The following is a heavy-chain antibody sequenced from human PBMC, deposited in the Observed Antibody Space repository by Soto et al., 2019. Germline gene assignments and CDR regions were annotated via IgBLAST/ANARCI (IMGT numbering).Heavy chain of an antibody. Sequence: SDTLSLTCTISGGYITDTSYYRHWIRQPPGKGLQWIASIYYSGNTYYNPSLKSRVTISVDTSNNQFSLKLTSVTAADTAVYYCARLPDYGSGNSGMDVWGQGTTVT. CDR2: IYYSGNT. D-gene: IGHD3-10*01. V-gene: IGHV4-39*01. CDR3: ARLPDYGSGNSGMDV. J-gene: IGHJ6*02. CDR1: GGYITDTSYY.